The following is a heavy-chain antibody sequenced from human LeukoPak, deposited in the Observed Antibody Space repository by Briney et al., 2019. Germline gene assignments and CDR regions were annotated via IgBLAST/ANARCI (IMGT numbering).Heavy chain of an antibody. CDR1: GFTFSDYY. D-gene: IGHD2-15*01. V-gene: IGHV3-11*01. Sequence: GGSLRLSCAASGFTFSDYYMNWIRQSPGKGPEWVSYISSSSSTIYYADSVKGRFTISRDNAENSLSLQMNSLRADDTAVYYCARGRYCSGGSCYPVFDYWGQGTLVTVSS. CDR3: ARGRYCSGGSCYPVFDY. J-gene: IGHJ4*02. CDR2: ISSSSSTI.